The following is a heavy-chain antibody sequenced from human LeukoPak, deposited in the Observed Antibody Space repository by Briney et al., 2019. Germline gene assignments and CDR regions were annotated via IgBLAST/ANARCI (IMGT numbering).Heavy chain of an antibody. V-gene: IGHV4-38-2*01. CDR1: GYSTSSGYY. CDR2: IYHSGST. Sequence: SETLSLTCAVSGYSTSSGYYWGWIRQPPGKGLEWIGSIYHSGSTYYNPSLKSRVTISVDTSKNQFSLKLSSVTAADTAVYYCTSYYYYMDVWGKGTTVTVSS. CDR3: TSYYYYMDV. J-gene: IGHJ6*03.